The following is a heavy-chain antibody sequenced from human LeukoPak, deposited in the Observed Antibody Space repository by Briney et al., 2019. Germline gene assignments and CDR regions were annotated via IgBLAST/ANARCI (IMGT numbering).Heavy chain of an antibody. Sequence: GSSVKVSCKASVGTFSNYTINWVRQAPGQRLEWMGRIIPIVGTANCAQNFQGRVTITADKYTSTAYMELSSLRYEDTAVYYCARYLVIRGDAFDIWGQGTMVTVSS. V-gene: IGHV1-69*08. D-gene: IGHD3-16*02. CDR3: ARYLVIRGDAFDI. CDR2: IIPIVGTA. CDR1: VGTFSNYT. J-gene: IGHJ3*02.